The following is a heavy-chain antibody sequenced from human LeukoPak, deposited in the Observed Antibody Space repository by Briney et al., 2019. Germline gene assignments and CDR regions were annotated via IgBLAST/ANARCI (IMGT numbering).Heavy chain of an antibody. J-gene: IGHJ6*02. Sequence: GGSLRLSCAASGFTFSSYSMNWVRQAPGKGLEWVSSISSSSSYIYYADSVKGRFTISRDNAKNSLYVQMNSLRAEDTAVYYCARASQPDFWSGNYGMDVWGQGTTVTVSS. V-gene: IGHV3-21*01. CDR3: ARASQPDFWSGNYGMDV. D-gene: IGHD3-3*01. CDR2: ISSSSSYI. CDR1: GFTFSSYS.